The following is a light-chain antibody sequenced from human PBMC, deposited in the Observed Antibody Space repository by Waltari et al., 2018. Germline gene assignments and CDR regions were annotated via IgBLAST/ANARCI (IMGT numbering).Light chain of an antibody. CDR3: QQCYSSPWT. CDR1: QSITSF. CDR2: AAS. Sequence: IQMTQSPSSLSASVGDRVTITCRASQSITSFLNWYQQKPGKAPKLLIYAASSLQSGVPSRFSGSGSGTDFTLTISSLQPEDFAAYYCQQCYSSPWTFGQGTKVEI. J-gene: IGKJ1*01. V-gene: IGKV1-39*01.